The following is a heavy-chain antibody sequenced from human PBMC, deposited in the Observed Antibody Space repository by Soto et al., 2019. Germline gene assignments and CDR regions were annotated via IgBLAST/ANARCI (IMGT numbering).Heavy chain of an antibody. D-gene: IGHD6-19*01. CDR3: AAGAVAGTGWFDP. Sequence: ASVKVSCKASGYTFTGYYMHWVRQAPGQGLEWMGWINPNSGGTNYAQKFQGWVTMTRDTSISTAYMELSRLRSDDTAVYYGAAGAVAGTGWFDPWGQGTLVTVSS. CDR1: GYTFTGYY. CDR2: INPNSGGT. J-gene: IGHJ5*02. V-gene: IGHV1-2*04.